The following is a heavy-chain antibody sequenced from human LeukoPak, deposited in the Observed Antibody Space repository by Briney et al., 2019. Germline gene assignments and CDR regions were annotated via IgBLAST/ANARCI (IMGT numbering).Heavy chain of an antibody. CDR1: GGTFSSYA. V-gene: IGHV5-51*01. J-gene: IGHJ4*02. Sequence: GASVKVSCKASGGTFSSYAISWVRQAPGQGLEWMGIIYPGDSDTRYSPSFQGQVTISADKSISTAYLQWSSLKASDTAMYYCVRIYGGNFYFDYWGQGTLVTVSS. CDR2: IYPGDSDT. D-gene: IGHD4-23*01. CDR3: VRIYGGNFYFDY.